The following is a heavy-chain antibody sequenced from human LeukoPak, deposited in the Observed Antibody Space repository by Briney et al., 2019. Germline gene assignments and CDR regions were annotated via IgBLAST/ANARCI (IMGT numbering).Heavy chain of an antibody. CDR1: GFTFDDYS. J-gene: IGHJ6*04. CDR2: LSWNSGNI. Sequence: GRSLRLSCAASGFTFDDYSMHWVRQAPGKGLEWVSGLSWNSGNIGYADSVKGRFTISRDNAKNSLYLQMNSLRAEDTAVYYCAELGITMIGGVWGKGTTVTISS. CDR3: AELGITMIGGV. V-gene: IGHV3-9*01. D-gene: IGHD3-10*02.